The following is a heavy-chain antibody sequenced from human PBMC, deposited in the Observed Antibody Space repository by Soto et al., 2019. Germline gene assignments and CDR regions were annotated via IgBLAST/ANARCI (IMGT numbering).Heavy chain of an antibody. V-gene: IGHV4-39*01. J-gene: IGHJ4*02. Sequence: SETLSLTCTVSGGSISSSSYYWGWIRQPPGKGLEWIGSIYYSGSTYYNPSLKSRVTISVDTSKNQFSLKLSSVTAADTAVYYCARHAKTSIADRSIDYWGQGTLVTVSS. CDR1: GGSISSSSYY. CDR3: ARHAKTSIADRSIDY. D-gene: IGHD6-6*01. CDR2: IYYSGST.